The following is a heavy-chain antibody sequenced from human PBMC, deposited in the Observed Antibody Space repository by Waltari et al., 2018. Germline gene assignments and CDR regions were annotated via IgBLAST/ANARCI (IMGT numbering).Heavy chain of an antibody. V-gene: IGHV3-74*01. Sequence: QVVESGGGLVQPGGSLRLSCAASGFTFSSYWIHWVRQAPGKGLVWVSRISTDGSSTNYADSVKGRFTISRDNAKNTLYLQMNSLRAEDTAVYYCARDPVVPKADNWFDPWGQGTLVTVSS. D-gene: IGHD2-2*01. CDR1: GFTFSSYW. J-gene: IGHJ5*02. CDR3: ARDPVVPKADNWFDP. CDR2: ISTDGSST.